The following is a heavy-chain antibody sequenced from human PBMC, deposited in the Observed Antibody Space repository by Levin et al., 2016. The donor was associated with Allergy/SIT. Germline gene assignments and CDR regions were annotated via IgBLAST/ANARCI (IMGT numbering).Heavy chain of an antibody. CDR2: ISAYNGNT. V-gene: IGHV1-18*01. J-gene: IGHJ4*02. CDR3: ARTRATVTQYYFDY. Sequence: WVRQAPGQGLEWMGWISAYNGNTNYAQKLQGRVTMTTDTSTSTAYMELRSLRSDDTAVYYCARTRATVTQYYFDYWGQGTLVTVSS. D-gene: IGHD4-17*01.